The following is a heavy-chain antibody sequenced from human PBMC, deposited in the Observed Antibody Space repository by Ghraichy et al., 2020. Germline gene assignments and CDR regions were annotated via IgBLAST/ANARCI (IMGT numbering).Heavy chain of an antibody. J-gene: IGHJ6*02. CDR1: GFTFSSYW. CDR3: ARGRPGSYGMDV. Sequence: LSLTCAASGFTFSSYWMHWVRQAPGKGLVWVSRINSDGSSTSYADSVKGRFTISRDNAKNTLDLQMNSLRAEDTAVYYCARGRPGSYGMDVWGQGTTVTDSS. V-gene: IGHV3-74*01. CDR2: INSDGSST.